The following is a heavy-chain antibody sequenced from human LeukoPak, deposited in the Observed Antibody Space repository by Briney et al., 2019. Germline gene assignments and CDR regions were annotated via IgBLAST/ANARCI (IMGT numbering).Heavy chain of an antibody. Sequence: ASVKVSCKASGYSFTSHYMHWVRQAPGQGLEWMGWINPNSGGTNYAQKFQGRVTMTRDTSISTAYMELSRLRSDDTAVYYCARTTYYYDSSGYYVLGYWGQGTLVTVSS. CDR2: INPNSGGT. D-gene: IGHD3-22*01. V-gene: IGHV1-2*02. CDR3: ARTTYYYDSSGYYVLGY. J-gene: IGHJ4*02. CDR1: GYSFTSHY.